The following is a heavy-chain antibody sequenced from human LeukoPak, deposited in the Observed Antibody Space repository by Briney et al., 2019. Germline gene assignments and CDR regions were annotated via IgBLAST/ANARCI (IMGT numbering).Heavy chain of an antibody. J-gene: IGHJ4*01. CDR2: IYYSGST. CDR1: GGSISGYY. CDR3: ARGEYSGKYFLFDF. D-gene: IGHD1-26*01. V-gene: IGHV4-59*01. Sequence: PSETLSLTCIVSGGSISGYYWNWMRKSPGKGLEWIGYIYYSGSTDYNPPLNSRVTISVDMSKNQFALKLGSVTAADTAVYYCARGEYSGKYFLFDFWGQESWSPSPQ.